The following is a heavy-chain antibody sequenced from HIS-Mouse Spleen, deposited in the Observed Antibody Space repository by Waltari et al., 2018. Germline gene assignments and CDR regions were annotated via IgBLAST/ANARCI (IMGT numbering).Heavy chain of an antibody. CDR3: ARGLAARFDY. D-gene: IGHD6-6*01. J-gene: IGHJ4*02. V-gene: IGHV4-34*01. CDR1: GGPFSGYY. CDR2: INHSGST. Sequence: QVQLQQWGAGLLKPSETLSLTCAVYGGPFSGYYWSWILQPPGKGLEWIGEINHSGSTNYNPSLKSRVTISVDTSKNQFSLKLSSVTAADTAVYYCARGLAARFDYWGQGTLVTVSS.